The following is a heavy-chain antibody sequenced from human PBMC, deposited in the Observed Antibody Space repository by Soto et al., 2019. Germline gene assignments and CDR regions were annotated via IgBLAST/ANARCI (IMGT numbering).Heavy chain of an antibody. Sequence: SETLSLTCTVSGGSISSSSYYWGWIRQPPGKGLEWIGSIYYSGSTYYNPSLKSRVTISVDTSKNQFSLKLSSVTAADTAVYYCARDLLFDYWGQGTLVPVSS. CDR2: IYYSGST. V-gene: IGHV4-39*02. J-gene: IGHJ4*02. CDR3: ARDLLFDY. CDR1: GGSISSSSYY.